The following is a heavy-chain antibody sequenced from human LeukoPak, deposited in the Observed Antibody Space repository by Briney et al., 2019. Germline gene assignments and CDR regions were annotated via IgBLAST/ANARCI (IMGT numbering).Heavy chain of an antibody. J-gene: IGHJ4*02. CDR2: ISLDGETT. V-gene: IGHV3-23*01. Sequence: PGGSLRLSFAVSGFTVGSVGMSWGRQAPGKGLEWVSGISLDGETTYYADSVKGRFFISRDSSRNTLYLQLSSLRVEDTAVYYCAQGYLSGWYPNWGQGSLVSVSS. D-gene: IGHD6-19*01. CDR3: AQGYLSGWYPN. CDR1: GFTVGSVG.